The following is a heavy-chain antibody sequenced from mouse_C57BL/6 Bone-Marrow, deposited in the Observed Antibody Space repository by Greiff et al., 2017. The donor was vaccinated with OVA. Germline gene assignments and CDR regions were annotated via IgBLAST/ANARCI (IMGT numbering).Heavy chain of an antibody. Sequence: QVQLQQPGAELVRPGTSVKLSCKASGYTFTSYWMHWVKQRPGQGLAWIGVIDPSASYTNYNQQFKGKATLTVDTSSSTAYMQLSSLASEDYAVCYCARSAWFDYWGQGTLVTVSA. V-gene: IGHV1-59*01. CDR1: GYTFTSYW. J-gene: IGHJ3*01. CDR3: ARSAWFDY. CDR2: IDPSASYT.